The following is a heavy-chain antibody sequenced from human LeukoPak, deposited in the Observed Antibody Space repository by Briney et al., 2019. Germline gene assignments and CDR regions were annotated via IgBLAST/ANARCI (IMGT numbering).Heavy chain of an antibody. Sequence: GGSLRLSCITSGFDFRSYYMDWVRQAPGKGLEWVAFIRYDGSNKYYTDSVKGRFTISRDNSKNTLYLQMNSLRAEDTAVYYCAREDRLMTTVTTSIIDYWGQGTLVTVSS. CDR1: GFDFRSYY. CDR3: AREDRLMTTVTTSIIDY. CDR2: IRYDGSNK. D-gene: IGHD4-17*01. V-gene: IGHV3-30*02. J-gene: IGHJ4*02.